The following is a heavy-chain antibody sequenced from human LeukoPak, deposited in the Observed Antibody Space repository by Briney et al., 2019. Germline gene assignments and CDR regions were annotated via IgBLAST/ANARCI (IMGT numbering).Heavy chain of an antibody. Sequence: GGSLRLSCAASGFTFSSYGMHWVRQAPGKGLEWVAFIRYDGSNKYYADSVKGRFTISRDNSKNTLYLQMNSLRAEDTAVYYCARTERDGYNFYYFDYWGQGTLVTVSS. J-gene: IGHJ4*02. V-gene: IGHV3-30*02. CDR2: IRYDGSNK. CDR1: GFTFSSYG. D-gene: IGHD5-24*01. CDR3: ARTERDGYNFYYFDY.